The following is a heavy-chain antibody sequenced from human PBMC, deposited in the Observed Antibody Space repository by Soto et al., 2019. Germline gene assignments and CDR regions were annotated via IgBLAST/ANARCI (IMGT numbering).Heavy chain of an antibody. CDR2: INHSGST. CDR1: GGSFSGDY. D-gene: IGHD3-3*01. CDR3: ARGRTRDYDFWSGYYKGYYYGMDV. J-gene: IGHJ6*02. Sequence: PSETLSLTCAVYGGSFSGDYWSWIRQPPGKGLEWIGEINHSGSTNYNPSLKSRVTISVDTSKNQFSLKLSSVTAADTAVYYCARGRTRDYDFWSGYYKGYYYGMDVWGQGTTVTVSS. V-gene: IGHV4-34*01.